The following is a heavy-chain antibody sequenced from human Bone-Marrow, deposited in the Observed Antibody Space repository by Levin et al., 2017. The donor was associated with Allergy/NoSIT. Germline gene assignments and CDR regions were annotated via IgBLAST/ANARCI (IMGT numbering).Heavy chain of an antibody. CDR2: ISYDGTKK. Sequence: GESLKISCAASGFTFSYYGIHWVRQAPGKGLEWVAAISYDGTKKFYEDSVRGRFTISRDNSENTLYLQMNSLRAEDTAIYYCARDSDTTTQNWYFDRWGRGTLVTVSS. J-gene: IGHJ2*01. V-gene: IGHV3-30*03. CDR3: ARDSDTTTQNWYFDR. D-gene: IGHD1-26*01. CDR1: GFTFSYYG.